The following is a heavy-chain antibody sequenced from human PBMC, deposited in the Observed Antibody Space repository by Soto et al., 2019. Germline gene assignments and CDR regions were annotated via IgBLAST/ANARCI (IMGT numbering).Heavy chain of an antibody. CDR2: IYYTGST. D-gene: IGHD3-10*01. J-gene: IGHJ6*01. CDR1: GGSVSSGRYF. CDR3: ARSPHYYYYGSDV. V-gene: IGHV4-61*01. Sequence: PSQTLSLTCTVSGGSVSSGRYFWSWLRHSPGKRLEWIAYIYYTGSTNYNASLKRRATISVDTSKSQVSLTLPSMTAADAALYYCARSPHYYYYGSDVWGPGPRVTFS.